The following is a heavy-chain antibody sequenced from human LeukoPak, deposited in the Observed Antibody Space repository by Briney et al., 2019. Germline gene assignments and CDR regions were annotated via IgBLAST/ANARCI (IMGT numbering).Heavy chain of an antibody. CDR3: AKDEGWELLNFDY. CDR1: GFTFSSYG. D-gene: IGHD1-26*01. Sequence: PGGSLRLSCAASGFTFSSYGMHWVRQAPGKGLEWVAFIRYDGSNKYYADSVKGRFTISRDNSKNTLYLQMNSLRAEDTAVYYCAKDEGWELLNFDYWGQGTLVTVSS. CDR2: IRYDGSNK. V-gene: IGHV3-30*02. J-gene: IGHJ4*02.